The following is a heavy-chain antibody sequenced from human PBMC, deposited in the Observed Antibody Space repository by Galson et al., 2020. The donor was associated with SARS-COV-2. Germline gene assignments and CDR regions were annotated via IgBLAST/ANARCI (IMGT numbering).Heavy chain of an antibody. D-gene: IGHD6-13*01. J-gene: IGHJ6*02. CDR2: INAGNGNT. CDR1: GYTFTSYA. V-gene: IGHV1-3*01. Sequence: ASVKVSCKASGYTFTSYAMHWVRQAPGQRLEWMGWINAGNGNTKYSQKFQGRVTITRDTSASTAYMELSSLRSEDTAVYYCARDGSSSSWSLYYYYYGMDVWGQGTTVTVSS. CDR3: ARDGSSSSWSLYYYYYGMDV.